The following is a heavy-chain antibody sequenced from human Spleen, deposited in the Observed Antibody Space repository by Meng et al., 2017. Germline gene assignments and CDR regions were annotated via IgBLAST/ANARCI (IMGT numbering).Heavy chain of an antibody. CDR2: IKSDGTST. V-gene: IGHV3-74*01. CDR3: ARGSSGAFDI. Sequence: GESLKISCAGSGFTFSSYWMNWVRQAPGKGLVWVSGIKSDGTSTRYADSVKGRFTISRDNAKNTLYLQMNSLRAEDTAVYYCARGSSGAFDIWGQGTMVTVSS. D-gene: IGHD6-25*01. CDR1: GFTFSSYW. J-gene: IGHJ3*02.